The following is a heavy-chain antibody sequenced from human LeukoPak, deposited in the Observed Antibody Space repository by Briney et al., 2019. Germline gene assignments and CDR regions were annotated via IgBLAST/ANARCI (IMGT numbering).Heavy chain of an antibody. CDR1: GGSISSSSYY. D-gene: IGHD6-19*01. CDR3: VCTLQWLTFDY. Sequence: SETLSLTCTVSGGSISSSSYYWGWIRQPPGKGLEWIESIYYSGSTYYNPSLKSRVTISVDTSKNQFSLKLSSVTAADTAVYYFVCTLQWLTFDYWGQGTLVTVSS. V-gene: IGHV4-39*01. CDR2: IYYSGST. J-gene: IGHJ4*02.